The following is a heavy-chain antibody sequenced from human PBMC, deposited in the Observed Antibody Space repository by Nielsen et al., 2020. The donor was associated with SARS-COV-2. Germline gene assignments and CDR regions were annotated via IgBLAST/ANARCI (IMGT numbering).Heavy chain of an antibody. J-gene: IGHJ6*02. V-gene: IGHV3-11*05. CDR3: ARDYGDFRDYYYGMDV. D-gene: IGHD4-17*01. Sequence: DSVKGRFTISRDNARSALYLQMNSLRGEDSAIYYCARDYGDFRDYYYGMDVWGQGTTVTVSS.